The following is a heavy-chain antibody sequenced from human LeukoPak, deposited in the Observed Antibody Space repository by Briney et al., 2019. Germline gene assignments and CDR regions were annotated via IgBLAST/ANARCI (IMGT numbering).Heavy chain of an antibody. CDR3: ASTGQQLVDGDWFDP. J-gene: IGHJ5*02. CDR2: INPNSGGT. CDR1: GYTFTCYY. D-gene: IGHD6-13*01. Sequence: ASVKVSCKASGYTFTCYYMHWVGQAPGQGLEWMGWINPNSGGTNYAQKFQGRVTMTRDTSISTAYMELSRLKSDDTAVYYCASTGQQLVDGDWFDPWGQGTLVTVSS. V-gene: IGHV1-2*02.